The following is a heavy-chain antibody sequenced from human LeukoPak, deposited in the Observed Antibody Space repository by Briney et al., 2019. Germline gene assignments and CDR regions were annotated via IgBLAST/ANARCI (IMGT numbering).Heavy chain of an antibody. CDR3: ARDPGSRRPGGVDY. CDR1: GFTFSSYA. J-gene: IGHJ4*02. V-gene: IGHV4-4*07. D-gene: IGHD3-16*01. Sequence: GSLSLSCAASGFTFSSYAMGWIRQPAGEGLEWIGRIYTSGSTNYNPSLKSRVTMSVDTSKNQFSLKLSSVTAADTAVYYCARDPGSRRPGGVDYWGQGTLVTVSS. CDR2: IYTSGST.